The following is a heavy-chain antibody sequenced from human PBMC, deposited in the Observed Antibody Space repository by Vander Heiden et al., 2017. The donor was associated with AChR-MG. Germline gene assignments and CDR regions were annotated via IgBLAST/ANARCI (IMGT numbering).Heavy chain of an antibody. J-gene: IGHJ4*02. CDR1: SYG. V-gene: IGHV3-30-3*01. D-gene: IGHD2-15*01. CDR2: ISNDGSNN. CDR3: MRGGGYCSGGYCPGGH. Sequence: SYGLHWVRQAPGKGLEWVAVISNDGSNNYYADSVKGRFTISKDSSKNTLFLQMNSLRPEDTAVYYCMRGGGYCSGGYCPGGHWGQGTLVIVSS.